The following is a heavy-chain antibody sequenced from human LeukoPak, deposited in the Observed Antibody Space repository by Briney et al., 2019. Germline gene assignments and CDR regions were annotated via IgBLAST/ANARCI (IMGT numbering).Heavy chain of an antibody. CDR1: GGSISTYS. J-gene: IGHJ6*03. V-gene: IGHV4-4*07. Sequence: SETLSLTCAVSGGSISTYSWTWIRQPAGKGLEWIGRIYTSGITNYSPSLESRVTMSLDTSKNQFSLKVNSVTAADTAMYYCARDTWKDYYYYYMDVWGKGTTVTVSS. CDR2: IYTSGIT. D-gene: IGHD1-1*01. CDR3: ARDTWKDYYYYYMDV.